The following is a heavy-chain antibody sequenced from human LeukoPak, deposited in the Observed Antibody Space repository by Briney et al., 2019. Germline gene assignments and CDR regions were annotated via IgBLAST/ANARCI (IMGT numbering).Heavy chain of an antibody. CDR1: GFTLSSYE. D-gene: IGHD5-18*01. CDR2: ISGSGGST. CDR3: AAVDVDTAFP. Sequence: GGSLRLSCIVSGFTLSSYEMGWIRQAPGKGLEWVSAISGSGGSTYYGDSVKGRFTISRDNSKNTLYLQMNSLRAEDTAVYYCAAVDVDTAFPWGQGTLVTVSS. J-gene: IGHJ5*02. V-gene: IGHV3-23*01.